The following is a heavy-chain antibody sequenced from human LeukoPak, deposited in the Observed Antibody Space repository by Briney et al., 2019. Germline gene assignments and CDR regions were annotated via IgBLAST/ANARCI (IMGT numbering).Heavy chain of an antibody. J-gene: IGHJ4*02. CDR2: ISGSGGGT. CDR1: GFTFSSYA. V-gene: IGHV3-23*01. D-gene: IGHD3-22*01. Sequence: GSPRLSFAASGFTFSSYAMSWVPQAPGKGMKWVSAISGSGGGTYYADSVKGRFTISRDNSKNTLYLQMNSLRAEDTAVYYCAKDSGSSGYFDYWGQGTLVTVSS. CDR3: AKDSGSSGYFDY.